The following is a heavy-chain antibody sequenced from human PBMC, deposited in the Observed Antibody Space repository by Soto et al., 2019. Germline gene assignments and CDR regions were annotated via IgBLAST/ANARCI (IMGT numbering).Heavy chain of an antibody. J-gene: IGHJ6*02. CDR1: GGTFSSYA. V-gene: IGHV1-69*13. CDR3: AEDIVVVPAAIIVSNYYYGMDV. D-gene: IGHD2-2*02. Sequence: ASVKVSCKASGGTFSSYAISWVRQAPGQGLEWMGGIIPIFGTANYAQKFQGRVTITADESTSTAYMELSILRSEDTAVYYCAEDIVVVPAAIIVSNYYYGMDVWGQGTTVTVSS. CDR2: IIPIFGTA.